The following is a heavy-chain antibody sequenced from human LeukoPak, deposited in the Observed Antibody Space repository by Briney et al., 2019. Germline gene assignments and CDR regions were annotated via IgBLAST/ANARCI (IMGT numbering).Heavy chain of an antibody. Sequence: NPSETLSLTCTVSGGSISSYYWSWIRQPPGKGLEWIGYIYYSGSTNYNPSLKSRVTISVDTSKNQFSLKLTSVTAADTAVYYCARGEEYSSSSNYSDYWGQGTLVTVST. CDR3: ARGEEYSSSSNYSDY. V-gene: IGHV4-59*01. CDR1: GGSISSYY. CDR2: IYYSGST. J-gene: IGHJ4*02. D-gene: IGHD6-6*01.